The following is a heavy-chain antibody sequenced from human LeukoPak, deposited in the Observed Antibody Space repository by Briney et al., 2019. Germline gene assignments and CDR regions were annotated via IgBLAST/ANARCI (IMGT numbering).Heavy chain of an antibody. CDR1: GLTFSTQY. J-gene: IGHJ6*02. CDR3: ARRNVVSAYYYGMDV. Sequence: GGPLSLSFDASGLTFSTQYMSWARQAPGKGLEWVSVIYTGGTTHYADSVKVRFTVSRDNAKNTLYLQMNSLRAEDSAVYYCARRNVVSAYYYGMDVWGQGTTVSVSS. D-gene: IGHD2-2*01. CDR2: IYTGGTT. V-gene: IGHV3-66*01.